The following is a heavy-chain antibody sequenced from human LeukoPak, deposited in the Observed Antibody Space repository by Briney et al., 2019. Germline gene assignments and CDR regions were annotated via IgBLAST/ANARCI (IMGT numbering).Heavy chain of an antibody. J-gene: IGHJ4*02. CDR1: GYTFTSYG. CDR2: ISAYNGNT. V-gene: IGHV1-18*01. Sequence: ASVKVSCKDSGYTFTSYGISWVRQAPGQGLEWMGWISAYNGNTNYAQKPQGRVTMTTDTSTSTAYMELRSLRSDDTAVYYCARGPDSSGWYFDADYWGQGTLVTVSS. CDR3: ARGPDSSGWYFDADY. D-gene: IGHD6-19*01.